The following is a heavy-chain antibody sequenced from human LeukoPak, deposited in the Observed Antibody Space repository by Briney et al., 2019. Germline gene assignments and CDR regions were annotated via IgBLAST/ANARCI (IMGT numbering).Heavy chain of an antibody. D-gene: IGHD1-1*01. CDR1: GFTFSIYA. Sequence: PGGSLRLSCAASGFTFSIYAMSWVRQAPGKGLEWVSSISGSSGSTYYADSVKGRFTISRHNSKNTVYVQMDNLRPEDTAVYYCARVDTTLSYKLDYWGQGTLVTVSS. V-gene: IGHV3-23*01. CDR2: ISGSSGST. J-gene: IGHJ4*02. CDR3: ARVDTTLSYKLDY.